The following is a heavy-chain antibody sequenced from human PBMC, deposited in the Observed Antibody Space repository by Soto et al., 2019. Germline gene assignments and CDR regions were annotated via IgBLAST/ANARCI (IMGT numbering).Heavy chain of an antibody. J-gene: IGHJ4*02. Sequence: EVQLLESGGGLVQPGGSLRLSCAASGFTFSSYAMSWVRQAPGKGLEWVSAISGSGGSTYYADSVKGRFTISRDNSKNTLYLQMNSLRAEDTAVYYCAKDQVSSDIVLMVYASDYWGQGTLVTVSS. CDR2: ISGSGGST. V-gene: IGHV3-23*01. D-gene: IGHD2-8*01. CDR3: AKDQVSSDIVLMVYASDY. CDR1: GFTFSSYA.